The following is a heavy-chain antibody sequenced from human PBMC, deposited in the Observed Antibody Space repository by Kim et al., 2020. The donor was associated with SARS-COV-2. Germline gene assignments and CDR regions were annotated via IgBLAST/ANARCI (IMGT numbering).Heavy chain of an antibody. CDR2: IYPGDSDT. CDR3: ARHNDYSSSWYYYGMDV. D-gene: IGHD6-13*01. CDR1: GYSFTSYW. Sequence: GESLKISCKGSGYSFTSYWIGWVRQMPGKGLEWMGIIYPGDSDTRYSPSFQGQVTISADKSISTAYLQWSSLKASDTAMYYCARHNDYSSSWYYYGMDVWGQGTTVTVSS. V-gene: IGHV5-51*01. J-gene: IGHJ6*02.